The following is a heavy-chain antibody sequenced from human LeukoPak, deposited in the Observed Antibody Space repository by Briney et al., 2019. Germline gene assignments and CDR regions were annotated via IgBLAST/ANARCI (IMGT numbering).Heavy chain of an antibody. Sequence: SVKVSCKASGGTFSSYAISWVRQAPGQGLEWMGGIIPIFGTANYAQKFQGRVTITADESTSTAYMELSSLRSEDTAVYYCATMFLAGPYYFDYWGQGTLVTVSS. CDR2: IIPIFGTA. V-gene: IGHV1-69*13. CDR3: ATMFLAGPYYFDY. D-gene: IGHD2/OR15-2a*01. CDR1: GGTFSSYA. J-gene: IGHJ4*02.